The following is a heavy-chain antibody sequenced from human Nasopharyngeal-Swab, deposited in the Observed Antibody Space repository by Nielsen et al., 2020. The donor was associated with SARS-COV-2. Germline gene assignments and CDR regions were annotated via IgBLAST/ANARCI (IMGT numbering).Heavy chain of an antibody. Sequence: SLKISCAASGFTFSSYGMHWVRQAPGKGLEWVAVISYDGSNKYYADSVKGRFTISRDNSKNTLYLQMNSLRAEDTAVYYCARDITMVRGVIPAGAFDIWGQGTMVTVSS. CDR3: ARDITMVRGVIPAGAFDI. CDR2: ISYDGSNK. CDR1: GFTFSSYG. J-gene: IGHJ3*02. V-gene: IGHV3-30*03. D-gene: IGHD3-10*01.